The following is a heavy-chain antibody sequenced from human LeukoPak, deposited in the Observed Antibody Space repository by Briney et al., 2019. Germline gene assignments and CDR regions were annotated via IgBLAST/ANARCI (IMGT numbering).Heavy chain of an antibody. D-gene: IGHD2-2*02. V-gene: IGHV1-69*13. CDR3: ARGGRDCSSTSCYNDY. Sequence: SVKVSCKASGGTFSSYAISWVRQAPGQGLEWMGGIIPIFGTANYAQKFQGRVTITADESTSTAYMELSSLRSEDTAVYYCARGGRDCSSTSCYNDYWGQGTLVTVSS. CDR2: IIPIFGTA. J-gene: IGHJ4*02. CDR1: GGTFSSYA.